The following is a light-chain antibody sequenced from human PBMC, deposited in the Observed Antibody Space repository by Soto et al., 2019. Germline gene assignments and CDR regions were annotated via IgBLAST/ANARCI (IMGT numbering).Light chain of an antibody. J-gene: IGLJ1*01. CDR3: CSYAGSSTLYV. V-gene: IGLV2-23*02. CDR2: EVN. CDR1: SSDIGTYNL. Sequence: QSVLAQPASVSGSPGQSITISCTGTSSDIGTYNLASWYQQHPGKAPKLMIYEVNKRPSGVSDRFSGSKSGNTASLTISGLQAEDEADYYCCSYAGSSTLYVFGTGTKVTV.